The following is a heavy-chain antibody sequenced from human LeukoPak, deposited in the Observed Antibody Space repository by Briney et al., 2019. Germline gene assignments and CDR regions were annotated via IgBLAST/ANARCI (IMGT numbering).Heavy chain of an antibody. CDR3: ARGLGSSSWYPY. V-gene: IGHV1-2*02. CDR2: INPNSGGT. J-gene: IGHJ4*02. D-gene: IGHD6-13*01. CDR1: GYTFTGYY. Sequence: VASVKVSCKASGYTFTGYYMHWVRQAPGQGLEWMGWINPNSGGTNYAQKFQGRVTMTRDTSISTAYMELSSLRSEDTAVYYCARGLGSSSWYPYWGQGTLVTVSS.